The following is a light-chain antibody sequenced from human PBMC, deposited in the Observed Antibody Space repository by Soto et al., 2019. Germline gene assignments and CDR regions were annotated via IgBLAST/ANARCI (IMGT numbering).Light chain of an antibody. V-gene: IGKV1-5*03. J-gene: IGKJ1*01. CDR3: QQHNTYPAT. Sequence: DIPMTQSPSTLSASVGDSVTITCRASQSISTWLAWYQQKPGKAPKLLIYMASTLESGVPSRFSDSASGTEVTLTISSLQPDDFATYYCQQHNTYPATFGQGTKVEIK. CDR2: MAS. CDR1: QSISTW.